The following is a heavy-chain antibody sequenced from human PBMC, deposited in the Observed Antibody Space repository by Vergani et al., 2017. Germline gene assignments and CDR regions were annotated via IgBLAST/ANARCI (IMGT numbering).Heavy chain of an antibody. V-gene: IGHV4-38-2*01. D-gene: IGHD4-11*01. CDR1: GYSISSGYY. J-gene: IGHJ6*03. CDR2: IYHSGST. Sequence: QVQLQESGPGLVKPSETLSLTCAVSGYSISSGYYWGWIRQPPGKGLEWIGSIYHSGSTYYNPSLKSRVTISVDTSKNRFSLKLSSVTATDTAIYFCARVNTETNGHLYYYYYMDVWGQGTAVTVS. CDR3: ARVNTETNGHLYYYYYMDV.